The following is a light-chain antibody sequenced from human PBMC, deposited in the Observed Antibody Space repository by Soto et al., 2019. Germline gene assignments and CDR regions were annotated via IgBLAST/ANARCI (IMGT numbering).Light chain of an antibody. CDR1: QSVSSN. Sequence: EIVMTQSPATLSVSPGERATLSCRASQSVSSNLAWYQQKPGQAPRLLIYGASTRATGIPARFSGSGSGTEFPLTISSLQSEDFAVYYCQHYNNWPRTFGQGTKVE. J-gene: IGKJ1*01. V-gene: IGKV3-15*01. CDR3: QHYNNWPRT. CDR2: GAS.